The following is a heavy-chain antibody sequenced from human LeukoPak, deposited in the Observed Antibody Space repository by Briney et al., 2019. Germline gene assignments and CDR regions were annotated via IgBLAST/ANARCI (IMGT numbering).Heavy chain of an antibody. D-gene: IGHD3-16*01. Sequence: HPGGSLRLSCVGSGFASGVHAMSWVRQAPGKGPEWVATIGSGADLFYAESVKGRFTISRDDPRNTVWLQMNSLRAEDTALYYCAKDWTPHNRVYDCLDAWGQGTQVTVSS. J-gene: IGHJ5*02. CDR2: IGSGADL. CDR3: AKDWTPHNRVYDCLDA. V-gene: IGHV3-23*01. CDR1: GFASGVHA.